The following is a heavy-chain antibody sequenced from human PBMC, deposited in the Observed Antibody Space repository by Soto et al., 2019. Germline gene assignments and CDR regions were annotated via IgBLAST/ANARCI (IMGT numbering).Heavy chain of an antibody. J-gene: IGHJ3*02. CDR1: GGSISSGGYS. Sequence: QLQLQESGSGLVKPSQTLSLTCAVSGGSISSGGYSWSWIRQPPGKGLEWIGYIYHSGSTYDNPSLKRRVTLAVDRSKNQFSLKLSSVTAADTAVYDCASMSPTLFPEFEIWGQGTMVTVS. D-gene: IGHD3-10*02. CDR2: IYHSGST. V-gene: IGHV4-30-2*01. CDR3: ASMSPTLFPEFEI.